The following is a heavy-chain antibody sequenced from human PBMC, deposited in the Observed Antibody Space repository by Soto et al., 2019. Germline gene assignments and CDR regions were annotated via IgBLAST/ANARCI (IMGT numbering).Heavy chain of an antibody. J-gene: IGHJ4*02. CDR1: GFTFSSYG. CDR3: ARDLADIVLVPAAILAY. Sequence: PGGSLRLSCAASGFTFSSYGMHWVRQAPGKGLEWVAVIWYDGSNKYYADSVKGRFTISRDNSKNTLYLQMNSLRAEDTAVYYCARDLADIVLVPAAILAYWGQGTLVTVSS. V-gene: IGHV3-33*01. D-gene: IGHD2-2*01. CDR2: IWYDGSNK.